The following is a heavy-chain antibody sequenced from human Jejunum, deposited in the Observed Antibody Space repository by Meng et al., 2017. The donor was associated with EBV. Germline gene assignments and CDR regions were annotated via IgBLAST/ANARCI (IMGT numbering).Heavy chain of an antibody. V-gene: IGHV7-4-1*01. CDR2: LNTNTGNP. D-gene: IGHD1-26*01. CDR3: ARDQNGSYFAY. J-gene: IGHJ4*02. Sequence: GQLVHTGLELQKPGTSVKVPCKTTGSSFTSYVINWWRQAPGQGLESMEWLNTNTGNPTYAQSFTGRFVFSLDTSVSTAYLQICSLKAEDTAVYYCARDQNGSYFAYWGQGTLVTVSS. CDR1: GSSFTSYV.